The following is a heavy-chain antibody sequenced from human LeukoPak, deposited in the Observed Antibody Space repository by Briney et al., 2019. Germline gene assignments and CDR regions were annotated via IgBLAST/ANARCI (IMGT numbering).Heavy chain of an antibody. V-gene: IGHV5-51*01. D-gene: IGHD5-24*01. CDR3: ERRGAGYNLNYMDV. CDR2: VYPGESDT. J-gene: IGHJ6*03. Sequence: GVSLKSSCKGSGYSFTSYWIGGVRQMAGKGREWMGMVYPGESDTRYSPAFQGPVPLSADKSISTPYLQSSSLTASDTAMYYCERRGAGYNLNYMDVWGKGTTVTVSS. CDR1: GYSFTSYW.